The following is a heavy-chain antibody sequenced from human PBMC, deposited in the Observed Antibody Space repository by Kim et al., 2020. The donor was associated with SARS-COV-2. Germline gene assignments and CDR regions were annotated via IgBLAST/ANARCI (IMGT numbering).Heavy chain of an antibody. CDR2: VNSKTDGGTT. Sequence: GGSLRLSCAASGFTFSNAWMSWVRQVPGKGLEWVARVNSKTDGGTTDYPAPVKGRFTISRDDSKNTLFLQMNSLETEDTAVYYCTTVGAFGVVKDYFDYWGQGTLVTVSS. CDR1: GFTFSNAW. CDR3: TTVGAFGVVKDYFDY. V-gene: IGHV3-15*01. D-gene: IGHD3-3*01. J-gene: IGHJ4*02.